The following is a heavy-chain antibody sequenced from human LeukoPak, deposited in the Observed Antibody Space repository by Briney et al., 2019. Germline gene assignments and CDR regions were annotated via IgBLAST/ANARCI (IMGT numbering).Heavy chain of an antibody. Sequence: AGSLTLSCAAYGCTFSSYSMNWVRQAPGKGLEWVSSINSSSSYIYYADSVKGRFTISRDNAKNSLYLQMNSLRAEDTAVYYCARGMVRGVIESDAFDIWGQGTMVTVSS. J-gene: IGHJ3*02. D-gene: IGHD3-10*01. CDR1: GCTFSSYS. V-gene: IGHV3-21*01. CDR3: ARGMVRGVIESDAFDI. CDR2: INSSSSYI.